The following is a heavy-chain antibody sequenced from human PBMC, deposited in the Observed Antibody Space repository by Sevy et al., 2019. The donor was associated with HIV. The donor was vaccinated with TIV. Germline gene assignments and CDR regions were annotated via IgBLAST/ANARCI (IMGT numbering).Heavy chain of an antibody. V-gene: IGHV3-30-3*01. CDR1: GFTFSSYA. CDR3: VRETTMLPRGAFDF. Sequence: GGSLRLSCAASGFTFSSYAMHWVRQAPGKGLEWVAVISYDGSNKYYADSVKGRFTITRDNSKNTLFLQMNSLRAEDTAFYYCVRETTMLPRGAFDFWGQGTMVTVSS. D-gene: IGHD3-10*01. J-gene: IGHJ3*01. CDR2: ISYDGSNK.